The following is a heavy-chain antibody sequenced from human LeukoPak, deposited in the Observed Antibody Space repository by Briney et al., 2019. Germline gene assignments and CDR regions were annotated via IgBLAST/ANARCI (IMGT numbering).Heavy chain of an antibody. Sequence: SETLSLTCTVSGGSISSGGHYWSWIRQPAGKGLEYLGRISSTGSTNYNPSLRSRVTISADTSKSHFSLKLTPVTAADTAVYYCARDQTYSGSGIYTYFDYWGQGILVTVSS. J-gene: IGHJ4*02. CDR1: GGSISSGGHY. CDR3: ARDQTYSGSGIYTYFDY. D-gene: IGHD3-10*01. CDR2: ISSTGST. V-gene: IGHV4-61*02.